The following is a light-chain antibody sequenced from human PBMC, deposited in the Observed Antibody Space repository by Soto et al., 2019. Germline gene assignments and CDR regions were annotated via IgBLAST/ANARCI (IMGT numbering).Light chain of an antibody. J-gene: IGLJ1*01. V-gene: IGLV1-40*01. CDR1: SSNIGSNF. CDR3: QSYDNSLSGSL. CDR2: GDS. Sequence: QSVLTQPPSASGTPGQRVTMSCSGGSSNIGSNFVYWYQQVPGTAPKLLIYGDSNRPSGVPDRFSGSKSGTSTSLAITGLQAEDEADYYCQSYDNSLSGSLFGTGTKLTVL.